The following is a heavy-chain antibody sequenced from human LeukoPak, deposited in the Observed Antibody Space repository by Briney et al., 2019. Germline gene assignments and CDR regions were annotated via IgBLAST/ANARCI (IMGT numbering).Heavy chain of an antibody. CDR2: INHSGST. D-gene: IGHD3-22*01. CDR1: GGSISSYY. J-gene: IGHJ4*02. V-gene: IGHV4-34*01. Sequence: PSETMSLTCTVSGGSISSYYWSWIRQPAGKGLEWIGEINHSGSTNYNPSLKSRVTISVDTSKNQFSLKLSSVTAADTAVYYCARGLQYYYDSSGYWIENWGQGTLVTVSS. CDR3: ARGLQYYYDSSGYWIEN.